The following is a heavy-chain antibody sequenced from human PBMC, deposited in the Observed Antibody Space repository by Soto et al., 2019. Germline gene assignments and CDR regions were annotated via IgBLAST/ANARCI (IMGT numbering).Heavy chain of an antibody. CDR1: DGSISRYY. CDR2: IYTSGKT. CDR3: ARDLGILVAGNGWLDP. J-gene: IGHJ5*02. D-gene: IGHD6-19*01. V-gene: IGHV4-4*07. Sequence: SETLSLTCSVSDGSISRYYWSWIRQSAGKGLEWIGLIYTSGKTNSNPSLKSRVTMSVDKSKNQFSLRMTSLTAADTAVYYCARDLGILVAGNGWLDPWGQGILVTVSS.